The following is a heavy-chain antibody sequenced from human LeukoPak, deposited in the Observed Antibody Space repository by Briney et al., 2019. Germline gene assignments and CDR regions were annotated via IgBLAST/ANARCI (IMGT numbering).Heavy chain of an antibody. CDR2: IYYSGST. J-gene: IGHJ5*02. CDR1: GGSISSSSYY. D-gene: IGHD6-19*01. CDR3: ARAGSGYYNWFDP. Sequence: SETLSLTCTVSGGSISSSSYYWGWIRQPPGKGLEWIGSIYYSGSTYHNPCLKSRVTISVDTSKNQFSLKLSSVTAADTAVYYCARAGSGYYNWFDPWGQGTLVTVSS. V-gene: IGHV4-39*01.